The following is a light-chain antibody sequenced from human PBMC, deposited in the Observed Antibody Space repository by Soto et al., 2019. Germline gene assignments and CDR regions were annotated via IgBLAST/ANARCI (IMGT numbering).Light chain of an antibody. CDR2: ENN. CDR1: SSDIGKNY. Sequence: QSVLTQPPSVSAAPGQKVTISCSGSSSDIGKNYVSWYQQLPGTAPKLLIYENNKRPSGIPDRLSGSKSGSSATLGITGLQTGDEADYYCGTWDSSLSAGVFGTGTKSPS. CDR3: GTWDSSLSAGV. V-gene: IGLV1-51*02. J-gene: IGLJ1*01.